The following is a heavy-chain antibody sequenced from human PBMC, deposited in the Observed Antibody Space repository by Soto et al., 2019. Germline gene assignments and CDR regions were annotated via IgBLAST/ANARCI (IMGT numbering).Heavy chain of an antibody. V-gene: IGHV1-2*02. Sequence: ASVKVSCKASGFSFAGYYIHWLRQAPGQGLEWMGWINAHSGGTEYAQKFQGRVTLTRDTSIATAYLTLTSLTSDDTALYYCAKDLTRQLAYWLDPWGQGTQVTVSS. CDR2: INAHSGGT. D-gene: IGHD6-6*01. CDR1: GFSFAGYY. J-gene: IGHJ5*02. CDR3: AKDLTRQLAYWLDP.